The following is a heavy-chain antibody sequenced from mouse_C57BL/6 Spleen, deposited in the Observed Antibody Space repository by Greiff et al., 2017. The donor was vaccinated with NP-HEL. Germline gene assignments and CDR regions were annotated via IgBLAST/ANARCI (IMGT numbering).Heavy chain of an antibody. V-gene: IGHV7-3*01. CDR2: IRNKANGYTT. CDR3: ALYGNFFDY. CDR1: GFTFTDYY. J-gene: IGHJ2*01. Sequence: EVQLVESGGGLVQPGGSLSLSCAASGFTFTDYYMSWVRQPPGKALEWLGFIRNKANGYTTEYSASVKGRFTISRDNSQSILYLQMNALRAEDSATYYCALYGNFFDYWGQGTTLTVSS. D-gene: IGHD2-1*01.